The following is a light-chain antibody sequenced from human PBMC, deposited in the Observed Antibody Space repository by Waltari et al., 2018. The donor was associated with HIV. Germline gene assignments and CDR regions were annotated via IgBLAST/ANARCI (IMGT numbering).Light chain of an antibody. J-gene: IGLJ2*01. Sequence: QSALTQPASVSGSPGQSLPISCPGTSSDVGGYHFVAWYQQHPAKTPKLMIYEVSTRPSGVSNRFSGSKSGNAASLTISGLQAEDEADYSCSSYTSSSTVVFGGGTKLTVL. V-gene: IGLV2-14*01. CDR3: SSYTSSSTVV. CDR1: SSDVGGYHF. CDR2: EVS.